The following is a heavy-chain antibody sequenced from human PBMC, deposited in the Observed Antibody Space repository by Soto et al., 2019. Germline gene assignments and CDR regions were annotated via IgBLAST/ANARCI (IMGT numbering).Heavy chain of an antibody. CDR3: ARAKSNCQTFDH. V-gene: IGHV4-59*01. J-gene: IGHJ4*02. Sequence: SETLSLTCTVSGDSMSSYYWSWIRQPPGKGLEWIGYIYYSGSTTYNPSLRSRVTMSVDTSKNQFSLRLSSVTAADTAVYYCARAKSNCQTFDHGGQGSQVTVS. D-gene: IGHD4-4*01. CDR2: IYYSGST. CDR1: GDSMSSYY.